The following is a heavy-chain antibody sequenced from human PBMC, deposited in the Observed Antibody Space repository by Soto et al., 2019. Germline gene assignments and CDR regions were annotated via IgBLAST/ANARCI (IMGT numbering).Heavy chain of an antibody. Sequence: GGSLSISCSASGFIFSESTIYWVRPVPGKGLEAISAVSTSGRSTYYADSVKDRFTISRDNAKNSLYLQMNSLRAEDTAVYYCARDHKGGYYYYGMDVWGQGTTVTSP. V-gene: IGHV3-64*04. CDR2: VSTSGRST. J-gene: IGHJ6*02. CDR1: GFIFSEST. CDR3: ARDHKGGYYYYGMDV.